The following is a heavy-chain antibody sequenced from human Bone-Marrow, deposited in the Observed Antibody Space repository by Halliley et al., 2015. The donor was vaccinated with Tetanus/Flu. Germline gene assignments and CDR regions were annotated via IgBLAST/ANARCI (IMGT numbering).Heavy chain of an antibody. Sequence: TLSLTCSISGGSISGDYSWSWIRQPPGKGLEWIGYIYHTGNSYYNPSLTSRLTISIDRSKDQISLKLTSVTAADTAVYYCARGTLLDAFDVWAQGQGSPSLQ. J-gene: IGHJ3*01. CDR2: IYHTGNS. CDR1: GGSISGDYS. V-gene: IGHV4-30-2*01. CDR3: ARGTLLDAFDV.